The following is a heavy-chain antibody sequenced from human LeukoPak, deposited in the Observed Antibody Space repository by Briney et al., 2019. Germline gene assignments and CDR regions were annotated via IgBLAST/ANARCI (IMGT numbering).Heavy chain of an antibody. CDR2: IYHSGST. D-gene: IGHD2-15*01. CDR1: GYSISSGYY. V-gene: IGHV4-38-2*01. J-gene: IGHJ4*02. Sequence: SETLSLTCAVSGYSISSGYYWGWIGQPPGKGLEWIGSIYHSGSTDYNPSLKSRVTIPVDTSKNQFSLKLSSVTAADTAVYYCARHVSGYCSGGSCPSDYWGQGTLVSVSS. CDR3: ARHVSGYCSGGSCPSDY.